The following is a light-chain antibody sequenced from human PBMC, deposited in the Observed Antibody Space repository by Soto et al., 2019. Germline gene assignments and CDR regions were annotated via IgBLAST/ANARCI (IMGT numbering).Light chain of an antibody. CDR3: QSYDSNLVGLV. J-gene: IGLJ3*02. Sequence: QSVLTQPPSVSGAPGQRVTISCTGTNSNIGADYGVQWYQQVPGTAPKLLIYGNNNRPSGVSDRFSGSKSATSASLAITGLQPGDEADYYCQSYDSNLVGLVFGAGTKLTVL. CDR1: NSNIGADYG. V-gene: IGLV1-40*01. CDR2: GNN.